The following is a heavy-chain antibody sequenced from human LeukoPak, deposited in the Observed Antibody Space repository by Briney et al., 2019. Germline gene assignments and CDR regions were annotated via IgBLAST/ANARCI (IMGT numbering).Heavy chain of an antibody. J-gene: IGHJ6*02. CDR1: GGSFSGYY. Sequence: PSETLSLTCAVYGGSFSGYYWSWIRQPPGKGLEWIGEIKHSGSTNYNPSLKSRVTISVDTSKNQFSLKLSSVTAADTAVYYCARIGYCSSTSCYTTDVWGQGTTVTVSS. CDR2: IKHSGST. D-gene: IGHD2-2*02. CDR3: ARIGYCSSTSCYTTDV. V-gene: IGHV4-34*01.